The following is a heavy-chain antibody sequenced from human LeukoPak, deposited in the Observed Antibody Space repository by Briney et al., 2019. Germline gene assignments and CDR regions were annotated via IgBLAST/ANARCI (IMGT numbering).Heavy chain of an antibody. CDR3: TTAQGNFWSGYYPLAY. CDR2: IKSKTDGGTT. D-gene: IGHD3-3*01. V-gene: IGHV3-15*01. CDR1: GFTLSNAW. Sequence: GGSLRLSCAASGFTLSNAWMSWVRQAPGKGLEWVGRIKSKTDGGTTDYAAPVKGRFTISRDDSKNTLYLQMNSLKTEDTAVYYCTTAQGNFWSGYYPLAYWGQGTLVTVSS. J-gene: IGHJ4*02.